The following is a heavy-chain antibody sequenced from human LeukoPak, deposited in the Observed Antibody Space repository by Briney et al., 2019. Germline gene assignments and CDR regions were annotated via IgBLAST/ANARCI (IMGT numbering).Heavy chain of an antibody. CDR2: ISSNGDNT. Sequence: GGSLRLSCSVSGFTFSTYVMHWVRQAPGKGVEYVSAISSNGDNTYYADSVKGRFTISRDNSKNTLYLQMSSLRADDTPVYFCVRATGYWGQGTLVTVSS. V-gene: IGHV3-64D*06. CDR3: VRATGY. CDR1: GFTFSTYV. J-gene: IGHJ4*02.